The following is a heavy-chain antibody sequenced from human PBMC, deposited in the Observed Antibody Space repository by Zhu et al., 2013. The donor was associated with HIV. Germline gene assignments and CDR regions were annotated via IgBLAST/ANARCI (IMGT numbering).Heavy chain of an antibody. CDR3: ARDWSGGSYILTGYYGARAY. CDR1: GYTFTSYD. J-gene: IGHJ4*02. Sequence: QVQLVQSGAEVKKPGASVKVSCKASGYTFTSYDINWVRQATGQGLEWMGWMNPNSGNTGYAQKFQGRVTMTRNTSISTAYMELSSLRSEDTAVYYCARDWSGGSYILTGYYGARAYWGQGTLVTVSS. CDR2: MNPNSGNT. V-gene: IGHV1-8*01. D-gene: IGHD3-9*01.